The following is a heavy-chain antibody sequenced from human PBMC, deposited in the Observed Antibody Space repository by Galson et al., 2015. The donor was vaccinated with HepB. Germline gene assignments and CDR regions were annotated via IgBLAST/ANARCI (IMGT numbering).Heavy chain of an antibody. V-gene: IGHV3-33*01. D-gene: IGHD5-24*01. J-gene: IGHJ6*02. CDR2: IWSDGRNE. Sequence: SLRLSCAASGFTFSYHGMHWVRQAPGKGLEWVAGIWSDGRNEHYADSVKGRFTISRDNSKNTLYLQMNSLRDDDTAVYYCARDLGGVDGDGLDVWGQGSAVTVSS. CDR1: GFTFSYHG. CDR3: ARDLGGVDGDGLDV.